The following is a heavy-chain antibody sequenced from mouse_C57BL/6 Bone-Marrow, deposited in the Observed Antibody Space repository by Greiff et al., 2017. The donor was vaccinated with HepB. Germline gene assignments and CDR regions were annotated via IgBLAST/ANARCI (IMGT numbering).Heavy chain of an antibody. CDR1: GYTFTSYW. CDR3: ARPAYDSPRYFDV. V-gene: IGHV1-64*01. D-gene: IGHD2-4*01. CDR2: IHPNSGST. J-gene: IGHJ1*03. Sequence: QVHVKQPGAELVKPGASVKLSCKASGYTFTSYWMHWVKQRPGQGLEWIGMIHPNSGSTNYNEKFKSKATLTVDKSSSTAYMQLSSLTSEDSAVYYCARPAYDSPRYFDVWGTGTTVTVSS.